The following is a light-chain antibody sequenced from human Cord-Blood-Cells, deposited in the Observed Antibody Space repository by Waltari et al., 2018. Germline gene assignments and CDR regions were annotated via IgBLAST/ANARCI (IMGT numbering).Light chain of an antibody. CDR3: CLYAGSSTWV. Sequence: QSALTLTATVSGSPGASITIPCTGTTSDDGRYNLVFWYQQHPGKAPKLKIYEGSKRPSGVSNRFSGSKSSKTASLTISGHQAEDEADYCCCLYAGSSTWVFGGGTKLTVL. J-gene: IGLJ3*02. CDR2: EGS. CDR1: TSDDGRYNL. V-gene: IGLV2-23*01.